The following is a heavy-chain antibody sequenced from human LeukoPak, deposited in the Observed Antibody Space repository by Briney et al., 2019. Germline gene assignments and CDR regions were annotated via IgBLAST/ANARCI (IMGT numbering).Heavy chain of an antibody. V-gene: IGHV1-46*01. Sequence: ASVKVSCKASGGTFSSYAISWVRQAPGQGLEWMGIINPSGGRTSYAQKFQGRVTMTRDTSTSTVYMELSSLRSEDTAVYYCARDSSGLLRYSFVDYWGQGTLVTVSS. CDR3: ARDSSGLLRYSFVDY. J-gene: IGHJ4*02. CDR1: GGTFSSYA. D-gene: IGHD3-9*01. CDR2: INPSGGRT.